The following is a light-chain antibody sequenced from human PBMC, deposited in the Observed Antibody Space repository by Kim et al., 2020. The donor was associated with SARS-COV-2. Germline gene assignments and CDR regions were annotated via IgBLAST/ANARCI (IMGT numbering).Light chain of an antibody. CDR2: DAS. V-gene: IGKV3-11*01. J-gene: IGKJ4*01. Sequence: SPGERPPLPYRASQCVSSHLAVYQQTPGRAPRLHIYDASNRATDIPVRFSGSGSGTDFSLTINRREPEYFAVYYCQQRSNGPPLTFGGGTKVDIK. CDR3: QQRSNGPPLT. CDR1: QCVSSH.